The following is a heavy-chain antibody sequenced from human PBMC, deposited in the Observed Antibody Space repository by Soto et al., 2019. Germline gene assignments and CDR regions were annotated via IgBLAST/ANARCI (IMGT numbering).Heavy chain of an antibody. J-gene: IGHJ3*02. D-gene: IGHD6-13*01. Sequence: EVQLVESGGGLVQPGGSLRLSCAASGFTFSSYSMNWVRQAPGKGLEWVSYISSSSSTIYYADSVKGRFTISIDNAKNSLYLQMNSLRAEDTAVYYCARDGGDSSSWYFAFDIWGQGTMVTVSS. V-gene: IGHV3-48*01. CDR2: ISSSSSTI. CDR3: ARDGGDSSSWYFAFDI. CDR1: GFTFSSYS.